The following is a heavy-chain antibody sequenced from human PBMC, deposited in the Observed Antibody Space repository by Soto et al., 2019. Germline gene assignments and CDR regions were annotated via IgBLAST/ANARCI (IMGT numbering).Heavy chain of an antibody. CDR1: GFTFSSYS. J-gene: IGHJ6*02. V-gene: IGHV3-21*01. Sequence: GGSLRLSCSASGFTFSSYSMNWVRQAPGKGLEWVSSISSSSSYIYYADSVKGRFTISRDNAKNSLYLQMNSLRSEDTAVYYCARVYLVVVAAVNPYYYGMDVWGQGTTVTVSS. CDR3: ARVYLVVVAAVNPYYYGMDV. CDR2: ISSSSSYI. D-gene: IGHD2-15*01.